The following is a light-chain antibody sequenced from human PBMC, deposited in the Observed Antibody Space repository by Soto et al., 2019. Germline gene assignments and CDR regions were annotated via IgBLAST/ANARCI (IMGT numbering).Light chain of an antibody. CDR1: QSISSW. V-gene: IGKV1-5*01. J-gene: IGKJ4*01. CDR3: QQYSTFPLT. Sequence: DIQMTQSPSTLSATAGDRVTITCRASQSISSWLAWYQQKPGKAPKVLIYDASSLGSGVPSRFSGSGSGTKFTLTISSLQPDDFATYYCQQYSTFPLTFGGGTKVDIK. CDR2: DAS.